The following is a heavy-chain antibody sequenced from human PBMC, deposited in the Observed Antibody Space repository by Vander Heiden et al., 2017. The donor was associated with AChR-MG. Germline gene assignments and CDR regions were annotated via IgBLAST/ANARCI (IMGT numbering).Heavy chain of an antibody. V-gene: IGHV4-31*03. CDR3: AREEYSSSFSYYNYYHMDV. CDR2: IDYSGST. D-gene: IGHD6-6*01. Sequence: QVQLQESGPGLVTPSQTLSPTCTVSAGSISRGGYYGGWIRQHPGKGLEWIGYIDYSGSTYYDPSPKSRVTISVDTSKNQFSLKLSSVTAADTAVYYCAREEYSSSFSYYNYYHMDVWGKGTTVTVSS. J-gene: IGHJ6*03. CDR1: AGSISRGGYY.